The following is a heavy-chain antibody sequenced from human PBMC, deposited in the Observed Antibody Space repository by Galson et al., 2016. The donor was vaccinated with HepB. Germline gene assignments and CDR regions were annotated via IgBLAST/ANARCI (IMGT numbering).Heavy chain of an antibody. J-gene: IGHJ2*01. V-gene: IGHV4-31*03. Sequence: TLSLTCTVSGASISSGGFFWSWIHQHPVKGLEWIGYIYYSGSTYYNPSLKSRVTMSVDTSKNHFSLKLSSVTAADTAVYFCARTTVVTPQLYWYFDLWGRGTLVTVSS. CDR2: IYYSGST. D-gene: IGHD4-23*01. CDR1: GASISSGGFF. CDR3: ARTTVVTPQLYWYFDL.